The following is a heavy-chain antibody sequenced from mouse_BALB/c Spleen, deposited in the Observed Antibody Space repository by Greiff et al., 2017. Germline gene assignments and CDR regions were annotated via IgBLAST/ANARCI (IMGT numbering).Heavy chain of an antibody. J-gene: IGHJ4*01. CDR3: ARVGSSSGYYAMDY. CDR2: ISSGGST. D-gene: IGHD1-1*01. V-gene: IGHV5-6-5*01. Sequence: VQLVESGGGLVKPGGSLKLSCAASGFTFSSYAMYWVRQTPEKRLEWVASISSGGSTYYPDRVKGRFTISRDNARNIRYLQMSSLRSEDTAMYYCARVGSSSGYYAMDYWGQGTSVTVSS. CDR1: GFTFSSYA.